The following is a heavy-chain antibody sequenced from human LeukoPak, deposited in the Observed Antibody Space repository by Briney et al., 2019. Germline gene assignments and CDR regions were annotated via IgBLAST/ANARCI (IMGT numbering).Heavy chain of an antibody. CDR1: GYTFTSYG. J-gene: IGHJ3*02. CDR2: VSAYNGNT. V-gene: IGHV1-18*01. CDR3: ASCGGDCHDDAFDI. Sequence: EASVKVSCKASGYTFTSYGISWVRQAPGQGLEWMGWVSAYNGNTNYAQKLQGRVTMTTDTSTSTAYMELRSLRSGDTAVYYCASCGGDCHDDAFDIWGERTMVTVSS. D-gene: IGHD2-21*02.